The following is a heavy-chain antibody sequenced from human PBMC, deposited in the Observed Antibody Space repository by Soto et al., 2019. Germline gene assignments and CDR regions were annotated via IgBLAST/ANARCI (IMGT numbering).Heavy chain of an antibody. Sequence: SETLSLTCTVSGGSISSYYWSWIRQPPGKGLEWIGYIYYSGSTNYNPSLKSRVTISVDTSKNQFSLKLSSVTAADTAVYYCARVPAPDAFDIWGQGTMVTVSS. J-gene: IGHJ3*02. D-gene: IGHD2-2*01. V-gene: IGHV4-59*01. CDR3: ARVPAPDAFDI. CDR2: IYYSGST. CDR1: GGSISSYY.